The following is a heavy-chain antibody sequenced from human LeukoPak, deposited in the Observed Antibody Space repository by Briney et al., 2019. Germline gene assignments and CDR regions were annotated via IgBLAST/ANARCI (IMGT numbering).Heavy chain of an antibody. D-gene: IGHD3-10*01. J-gene: IGHJ4*02. CDR2: IYSGGST. CDR1: GFTVSSNY. CDR3: ARKEPGVRGAAFDY. Sequence: GGSLRLSCAASGFTVSSNYMSWVRQAPGKGLEWVSVIYSGGSTYYADSVKGRFTISRDNSKNTLYLRMNSLRAEDTAVYYCARKEPGVRGAAFDYWGQGTLVTVSS. V-gene: IGHV3-66*01.